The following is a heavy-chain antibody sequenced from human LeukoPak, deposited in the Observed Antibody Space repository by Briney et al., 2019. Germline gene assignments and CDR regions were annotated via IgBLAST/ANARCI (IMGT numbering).Heavy chain of an antibody. CDR3: ARWEPSMVRDSNWFEP. J-gene: IGHJ5*02. V-gene: IGHV1-18*01. Sequence: ASVKVSCKASGYTFTTYGIGWVRRAPGQGLEWVGWISGYDASHRNYARTFQDRVTMTTDTSTSTAYMELRSLRSDDTAVYYCARWEPSMVRDSNWFEPWGQGTLVTVSS. CDR1: GYTFTTYG. CDR2: ISGYDASHR. D-gene: IGHD3-10*01.